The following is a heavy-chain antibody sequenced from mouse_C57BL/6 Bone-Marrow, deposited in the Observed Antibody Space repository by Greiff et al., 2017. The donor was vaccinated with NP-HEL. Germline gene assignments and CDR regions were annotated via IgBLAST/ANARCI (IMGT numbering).Heavy chain of an antibody. Sequence: QVQLQQPGAELVKPGASVKMSCKASGYTFTSYWITWVKQRPGQGLEWIGDIYPGSGSTNYNEKFKSKATLTVDTSSSTAYMQLSSLTSVDSAVYYGARLTYDYGGYAMDYWGQGTSVTVSS. V-gene: IGHV1-55*01. CDR2: IYPGSGST. CDR1: GYTFTSYW. J-gene: IGHJ4*01. CDR3: ARLTYDYGGYAMDY. D-gene: IGHD2-4*01.